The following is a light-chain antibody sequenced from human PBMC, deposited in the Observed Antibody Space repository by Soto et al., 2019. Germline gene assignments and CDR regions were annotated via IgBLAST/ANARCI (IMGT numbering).Light chain of an antibody. V-gene: IGKV1-8*01. CDR1: QVISSY. J-gene: IGKJ1*01. CDR2: AAS. CDR3: QQSYSTPPT. Sequence: ALRMNQSPSSFSASTGGRVTITCRASQVISSYLAWYHQRPGISCKLLIYAASSLQSGVPSRFSGSGSGTDFTLTISSLQPEDFATYYCQQSYSTPPTFGQGTKVDIK.